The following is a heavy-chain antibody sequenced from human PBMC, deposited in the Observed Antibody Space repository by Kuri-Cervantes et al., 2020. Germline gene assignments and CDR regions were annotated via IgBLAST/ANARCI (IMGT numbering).Heavy chain of an antibody. CDR1: GFTFSSYG. J-gene: IGHJ4*02. Sequence: GESLKISCAASGFTFSSYGMHWVRQAPGKGLEWVAVISYDGSNKYYADSVKGRFTISRDNSKNTLYLQMNSLRAEDTAAYYCAKVLAVAGGGELDYWGQGTLVTVSS. D-gene: IGHD6-19*01. CDR2: ISYDGSNK. V-gene: IGHV3-30*18. CDR3: AKVLAVAGGGELDY.